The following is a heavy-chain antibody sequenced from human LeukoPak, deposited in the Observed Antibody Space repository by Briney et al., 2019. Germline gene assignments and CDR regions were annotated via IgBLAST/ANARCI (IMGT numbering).Heavy chain of an antibody. V-gene: IGHV3-7*01. CDR1: GFTFSSYE. CDR3: ARVVLRYFDWLVGGYFDY. J-gene: IGHJ4*03. Sequence: GGSLRLSCAASGFTFSSYEMNWVRQAPGKGLEWVANIKQDGSEKYYVDSVKGRFTISRDNAKNSLYLQMNSLRAEDTAVYYCARVVLRYFDWLVGGYFDYWGQGTLVTVSS. D-gene: IGHD3-9*01. CDR2: IKQDGSEK.